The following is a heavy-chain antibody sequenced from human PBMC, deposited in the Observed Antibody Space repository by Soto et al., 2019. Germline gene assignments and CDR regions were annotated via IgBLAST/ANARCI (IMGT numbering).Heavy chain of an antibody. CDR1: GFTVSSNY. J-gene: IGHJ6*02. D-gene: IGHD6-6*01. Sequence: GGSLRLSCAASGFTVSSNYMSWVRQAPGKGLEWVSVIYSGGSTYYADSVKGRFTISRDNSKNTLYLQMNSLRAEDTAVYYCASDFPCSSSSRFAVATDVWRPGTSV. V-gene: IGHV3-53*01. CDR2: IYSGGST. CDR3: ASDFPCSSSSRFAVATDV.